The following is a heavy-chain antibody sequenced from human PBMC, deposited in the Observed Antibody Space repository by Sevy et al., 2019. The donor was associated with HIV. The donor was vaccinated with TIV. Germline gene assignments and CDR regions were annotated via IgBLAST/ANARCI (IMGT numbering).Heavy chain of an antibody. J-gene: IGHJ5*02. D-gene: IGHD3-3*01. Sequence: LTCTVSGGSISSYYWSWIRQPPGKGLEWVGYIYYSGSTNYNPSLKSRVTISVDTSKNQFSLKLSSVTDADTAVYYCARHHDFWGVDPWGQGTLVTVSS. CDR3: ARHHDFWGVDP. V-gene: IGHV4-59*08. CDR1: GGSISSYY. CDR2: IYYSGST.